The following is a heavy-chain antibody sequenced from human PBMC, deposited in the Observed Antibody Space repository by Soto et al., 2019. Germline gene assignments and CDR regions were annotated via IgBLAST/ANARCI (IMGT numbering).Heavy chain of an antibody. CDR2: IVVGSGNT. Sequence: SVKVSCKASGFTFTSSAVQWLRQARGQRLEWIGWIVVGSGNTNYAQKFQERVTITRDMSTSTAYMELSSLRSEDTAVYYCAAGLGYCSSTSCSLQYYYYYGMDVWGQGTTVTVSS. V-gene: IGHV1-58*01. CDR3: AAGLGYCSSTSCSLQYYYYYGMDV. J-gene: IGHJ6*02. D-gene: IGHD2-2*01. CDR1: GFTFTSSA.